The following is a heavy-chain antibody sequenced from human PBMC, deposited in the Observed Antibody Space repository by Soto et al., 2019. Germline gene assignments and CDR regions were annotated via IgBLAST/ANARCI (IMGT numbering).Heavy chain of an antibody. J-gene: IGHJ5*02. V-gene: IGHV3-74*01. CDR2: INNDGIGT. Sequence: GGSLRLSCAASGFTFSSYAMHWVRQAPGKGLEWISRINNDGIGTFYADSVKGRFTMSRDNAKNTVYLQMNSLRGDDTAVYYCVRDRPHNWFDPWGQGIQVTVSS. CDR3: VRDRPHNWFDP. CDR1: GFTFSSYA.